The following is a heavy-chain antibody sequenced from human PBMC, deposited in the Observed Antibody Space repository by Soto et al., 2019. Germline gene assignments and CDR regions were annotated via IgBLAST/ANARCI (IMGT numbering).Heavy chain of an antibody. J-gene: IGHJ5*02. CDR1: GYTFTSHD. Sequence: QVQLVQSGAEVKKPGASVTVSCKASGYTFTSHDINWVRQAPGQGLGWMGWMKPNSGNTGYAERFHGRVGMTWTSAETTAYMELTGLTSEDTAVYYCARGGRDGNYLFNWFDPWGQGTLVTVSS. CDR2: MKPNSGNT. CDR3: ARGGRDGNYLFNWFDP. D-gene: IGHD1-26*01. V-gene: IGHV1-8*01.